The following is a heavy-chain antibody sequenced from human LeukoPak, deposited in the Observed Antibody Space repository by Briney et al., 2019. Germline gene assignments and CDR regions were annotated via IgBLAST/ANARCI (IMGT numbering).Heavy chain of an antibody. V-gene: IGHV3-30*04. CDR3: ARESVPYYYYGMDV. CDR1: GFTFSSYA. Sequence: GGSLRLSCAASGFTFSSYAMHWVRQAPGKGLEWAAVISYDGSNKYYADSVKGRFTISRDNSKNTLYLQMNSPRPEDTAVYYCARESVPYYYYGMDVWGQGTTVTVSS. CDR2: ISYDGSNK. J-gene: IGHJ6*02.